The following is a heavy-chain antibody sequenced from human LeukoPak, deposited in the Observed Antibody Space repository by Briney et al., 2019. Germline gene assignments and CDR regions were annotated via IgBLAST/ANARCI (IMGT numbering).Heavy chain of an antibody. CDR3: AGLYSYDCSGGSCYGNYYYYYMDV. J-gene: IGHJ6*03. D-gene: IGHD2-15*01. V-gene: IGHV4-59*08. CDR1: GGSISRYY. Sequence: LETLSLTCTVSGGSISRYYWSWIRQPPGKGLEWIGYYYYSGNTNYNTPLKSRVTISLDTSKNQFSLNLSSVTAADTAVYYCAGLYSYDCSGGSCYGNYYYYYMDVWGKGTTVTVSS. CDR2: YYYSGNT.